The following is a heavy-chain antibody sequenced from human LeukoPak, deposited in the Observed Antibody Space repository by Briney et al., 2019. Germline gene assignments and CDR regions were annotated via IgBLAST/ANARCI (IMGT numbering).Heavy chain of an antibody. Sequence: SETLSLTCAVSGYSISSGYYWGWIRQPPGKGLEWIGSIYHRGSTYYNPSLKSRVTISVDTSKNQFSLKLSSVTAADTAVYYCARVGGIAVAGTSYDFDYWGQGTLVTVSS. CDR1: GYSISSGYY. CDR2: IYHRGST. D-gene: IGHD6-19*01. CDR3: ARVGGIAVAGTSYDFDY. J-gene: IGHJ4*02. V-gene: IGHV4-38-2*01.